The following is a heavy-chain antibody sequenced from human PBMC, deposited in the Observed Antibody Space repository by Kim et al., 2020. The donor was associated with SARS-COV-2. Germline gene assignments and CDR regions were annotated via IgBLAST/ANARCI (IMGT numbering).Heavy chain of an antibody. V-gene: IGHV3-74*01. CDR2: IDTDGSIT. Sequence: GGSLRLPCAASGFAFSPYWMHWVRQVPGQGLMWVSQIDTDGSITTYAEAVLGRFSISRDNAKNTLYLQMNSLRVEDTAIYYCIRDNIQPGDLWGQGVMVTVSS. CDR3: IRDNIQPGDL. J-gene: IGHJ4*02. CDR1: GFAFSPYW. D-gene: IGHD3-16*01.